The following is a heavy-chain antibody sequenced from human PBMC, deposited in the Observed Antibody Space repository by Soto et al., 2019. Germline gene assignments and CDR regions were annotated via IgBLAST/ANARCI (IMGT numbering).Heavy chain of an antibody. CDR2: IKEDGSQK. CDR1: GFTFSNYW. V-gene: IGHV3-7*01. Sequence: EVQLVESGGGLVPPGGSLRLSCEASGFTFSNYWMSWVRQAPGKGLEWVANIKEDGSQKYYVDSVKGRFTIPRDNAKNSLSLQINSLRVEDTAVYYCVRSAIRKRPPAYWGQGTLVTASS. J-gene: IGHJ4*02. CDR3: VRSAIRKRPPAY.